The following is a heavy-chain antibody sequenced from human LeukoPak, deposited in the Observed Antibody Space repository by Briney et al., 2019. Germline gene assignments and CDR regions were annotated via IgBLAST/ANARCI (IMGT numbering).Heavy chain of an antibody. CDR1: GDSLYSYY. D-gene: IGHD2-8*02. V-gene: IGHV4-59*08. J-gene: IGHJ5*02. CDR3: ARLRGAGGRTLDP. Sequence: SSETLSLTCTVSGDSLYSYYWSWIRQPPGEGLEWNAYIYYSGSTNYNPSLQDRDIISVDTSKNQFSLKLSSVTAADTAVYYSARLRGAGGRTLDPWGQGTLVTVSS. CDR2: IYYSGST.